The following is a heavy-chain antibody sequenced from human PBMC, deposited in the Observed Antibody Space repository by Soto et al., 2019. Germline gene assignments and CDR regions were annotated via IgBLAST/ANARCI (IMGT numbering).Heavy chain of an antibody. V-gene: IGHV1-46*03. Sequence: ASVKVSCKASGYTFTSYYMHWVRQAPGQGLEWMGIINPSGGSTSYAQKFQGRVTMTRDTSTSTVYMELSSLRSEDTAVYYCARDRPSITIFGVVTATNYFDYWGQGTLVTVSS. J-gene: IGHJ4*02. CDR3: ARDRPSITIFGVVTATNYFDY. CDR1: GYTFTSYY. D-gene: IGHD3-3*01. CDR2: INPSGGST.